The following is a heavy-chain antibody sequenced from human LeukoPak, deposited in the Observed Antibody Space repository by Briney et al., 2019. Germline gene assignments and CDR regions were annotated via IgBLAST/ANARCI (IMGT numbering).Heavy chain of an antibody. J-gene: IGHJ6*02. CDR2: IYYSGST. V-gene: IGHV4-59*01. D-gene: IGHD3-10*01. CDR1: GGSISSYY. Sequence: SETLSLTCTVSGGSISSYYWSWIRQPPGKGLEWIGYIYYSGSTNYNPSLKSRVTISVDTSKNQFSLKLSSVTAADPAVYYCARDGLLGQDPYYYYYGMDVGGQGPTVTVSS. CDR3: ARDGLLGQDPYYYYYGMDV.